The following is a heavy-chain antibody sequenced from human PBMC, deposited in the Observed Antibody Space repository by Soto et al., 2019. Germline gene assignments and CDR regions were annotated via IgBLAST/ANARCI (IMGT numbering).Heavy chain of an antibody. CDR1: GGSISSGGYY. J-gene: IGHJ6*03. CDR2: IYYSGST. D-gene: IGHD2-2*01. V-gene: IGHV4-31*03. Sequence: QVQLQESGPGLVKPSQTLSLTCTVSGGSISSGGYYWSWIRQHPGKGLEWIGYIYYSGSTYYNPSLQSRVTISVDTSKNQFSLKLSSVTAADTAVYYCAARYLGSTRTYYYYYMDVWGKGTTVTVSS. CDR3: AARYLGSTRTYYYYYMDV.